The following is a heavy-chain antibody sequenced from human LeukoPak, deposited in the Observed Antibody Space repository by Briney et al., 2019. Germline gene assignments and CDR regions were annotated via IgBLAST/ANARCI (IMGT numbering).Heavy chain of an antibody. D-gene: IGHD3-3*01. V-gene: IGHV4-34*01. CDR3: ARGHNDFWSGYLDY. J-gene: IGHJ4*02. Sequence: PSETLSLTCAVYGGSFSGYYWSWIRQPPGKGLEWIGEINHSGSTNYNPSLKSRVTISVDTSKNQFSLKLSSVTAADTAVYYCARGHNDFWSGYLDYWGQGTLVTVSS. CDR1: GGSFSGYY. CDR2: INHSGST.